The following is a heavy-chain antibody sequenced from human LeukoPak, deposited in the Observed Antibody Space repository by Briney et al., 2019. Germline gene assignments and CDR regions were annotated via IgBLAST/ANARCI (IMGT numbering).Heavy chain of an antibody. V-gene: IGHV1-69*06. Sequence: SVKVSCKASGGTFSSYAISWVRQAPGQGLEWMGGIIPIFGTANYAQRFQGRVTITADKSTSTAYMELSSLRSEDTAVYYCASGPDGDYGFHQRPWTWFDPWGQGTLVTVSS. D-gene: IGHD4-17*01. CDR1: GGTFSSYA. CDR3: ASGPDGDYGFHQRPWTWFDP. J-gene: IGHJ5*02. CDR2: IIPIFGTA.